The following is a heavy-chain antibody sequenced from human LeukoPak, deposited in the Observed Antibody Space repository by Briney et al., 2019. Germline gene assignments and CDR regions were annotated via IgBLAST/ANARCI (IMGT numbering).Heavy chain of an antibody. CDR1: GYTFTGYY. Sequence: ASVKVSCKASGYTFTGYYMHWVRQAPGQGLEWMGWINPNSGGTNYAQKFQGRVTMTRDTSISIVYMELSRLRSDDTAVYYCARVGGSGSYGDYWGQGTLVTVSS. V-gene: IGHV1-2*02. CDR3: ARVGGSGSYGDY. J-gene: IGHJ4*02. D-gene: IGHD3-10*01. CDR2: INPNSGGT.